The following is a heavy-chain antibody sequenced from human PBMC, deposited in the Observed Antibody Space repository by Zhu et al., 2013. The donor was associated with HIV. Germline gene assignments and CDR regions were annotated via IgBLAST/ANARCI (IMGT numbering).Heavy chain of an antibody. Sequence: QVQLVQSGAEVKKPGASVKVSCKASGYTFTTYAITWVRQAPGQGLEWMGGIIPIFGTTNYAQKFQGRVTITADESTSTAYMELSSLRSEDTAVYYCARGEGSDNTGYWVYWGQGTLVTVSS. CDR1: GYTFTTYA. D-gene: IGHD3-22*01. V-gene: IGHV1-69*13. CDR2: IIPIFGTT. CDR3: ARGEGSDNTGYWVY. J-gene: IGHJ4*02.